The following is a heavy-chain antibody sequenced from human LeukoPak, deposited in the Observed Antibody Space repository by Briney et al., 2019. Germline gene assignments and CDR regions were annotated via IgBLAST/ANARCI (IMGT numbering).Heavy chain of an antibody. CDR1: GFTLSNYA. Sequence: PGGSLRLSCAASGFTLSNYAMNWVRQAPGKGLEGVSSINGSGDKTYYADFVKGRFTISRDNAKNSLYLQMNSLTAQDTAVSYCASGLVGTTGWGKVTLVT. CDR3: ASGLVGTTG. D-gene: IGHD1-26*01. CDR2: INGSGDKT. V-gene: IGHV3-23*01. J-gene: IGHJ4*02.